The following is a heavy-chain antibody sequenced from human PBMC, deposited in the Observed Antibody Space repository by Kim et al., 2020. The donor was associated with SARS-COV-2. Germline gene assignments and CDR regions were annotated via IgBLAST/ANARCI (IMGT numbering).Heavy chain of an antibody. CDR2: INHSGST. D-gene: IGHD3-10*01. Sequence: SETLSLTCAVYGGSFSGYYWSWIRQPPGKGLEWIGEINHSGSTNYNPSLTSRVTISVDTSKNQFSLKLRSVTAADTAVTDWARGSWYNGSGSYYYDGMDV. J-gene: IGHJ6*01. CDR3: ARGSWYNGSGSYYYDGMDV. CDR1: GGSFSGYY. V-gene: IGHV4-34*01.